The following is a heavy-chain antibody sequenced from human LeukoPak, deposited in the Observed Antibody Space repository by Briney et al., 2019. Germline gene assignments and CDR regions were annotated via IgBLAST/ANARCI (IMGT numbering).Heavy chain of an antibody. D-gene: IGHD3-9*01. CDR2: IYYSGST. CDR3: ARHVFPPRYDILTGYYPHFDY. Sequence: SETLSLTCTVSGGSISSSIYYWGWIRQPPGKGLEWIGSIYYSGSTYYNLSLKSRVTISVDTSKNQFSLKLSSVTAADTAVYYCARHVFPPRYDILTGYYPHFDYWGQGALVTVSS. CDR1: GGSISSSIYY. V-gene: IGHV4-39*01. J-gene: IGHJ4*02.